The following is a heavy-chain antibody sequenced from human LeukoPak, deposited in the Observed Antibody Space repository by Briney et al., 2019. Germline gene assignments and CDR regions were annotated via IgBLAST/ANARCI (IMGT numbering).Heavy chain of an antibody. CDR2: INHSGST. CDR3: ASGSFYYYYMDV. CDR1: GGSFSGYY. D-gene: IGHD3-10*01. J-gene: IGHJ6*03. V-gene: IGHV4-34*01. Sequence: SETLSLTCAVYGGSFSGYYWSWIRQPPGKGLEWIGEINHSGSTNYNPSLKSRVTISVDTSKNQFSLKLSSMTAADTAVYYCASGSFYYYYMDVWGKGTTVTISS.